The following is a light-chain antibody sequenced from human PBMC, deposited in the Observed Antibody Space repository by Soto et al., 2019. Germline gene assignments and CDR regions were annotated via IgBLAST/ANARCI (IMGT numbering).Light chain of an antibody. CDR3: QQYHIYPIT. CDR2: KAS. Sequence: GDRVTITCRASQSIRSWLAWYQQKPGKGPNLLIYKASTLEHGVPSRFSGSGSETEFTLVIASLQPDDFATYYCQQYHIYPITFGGGTKVEIK. V-gene: IGKV1-5*03. CDR1: QSIRSW. J-gene: IGKJ4*01.